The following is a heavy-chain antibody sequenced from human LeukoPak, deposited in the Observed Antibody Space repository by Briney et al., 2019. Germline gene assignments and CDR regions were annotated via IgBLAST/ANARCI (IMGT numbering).Heavy chain of an antibody. CDR2: ISSSGSTI. CDR1: GFTFSDYY. V-gene: IGHV3-11*01. Sequence: PGGSLRLSCAASGFTFSDYYMSWIRQAPGKGLEWVSYISSSGSTIYYADSVKGRFTISRDNAKNSLYQQMNSLRAEDTAVYYCARGGRDGYNFQFSEYYFDYWGQGTLVTVSS. J-gene: IGHJ4*02. CDR3: ARGGRDGYNFQFSEYYFDY. D-gene: IGHD5-24*01.